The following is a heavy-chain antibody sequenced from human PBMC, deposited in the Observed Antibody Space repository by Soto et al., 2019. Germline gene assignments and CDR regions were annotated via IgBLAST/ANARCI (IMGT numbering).Heavy chain of an antibody. CDR2: IYYSEGT. J-gene: IGHJ5*02. CDR3: ARAPGYCSSTSCYRGYNWFDP. D-gene: IGHD2-2*02. V-gene: IGHV4-31*11. CDR1: GGSISSGGYY. Sequence: PSETLSLTCAVSGGSISSGGYYWGWIRQHPGKGLEWIGYIYYSEGTYYNPSLKSRVTRSVDTSKKQFSLKLSSVTAADTAVYYCARAPGYCSSTSCYRGYNWFDPWGQGTLVTVSS.